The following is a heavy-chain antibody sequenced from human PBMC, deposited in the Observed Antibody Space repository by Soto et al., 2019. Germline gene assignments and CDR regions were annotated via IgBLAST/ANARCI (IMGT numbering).Heavy chain of an antibody. CDR2: LKGNGDSA. J-gene: IGHJ4*02. Sequence: GGSLRLSCAASGFTFSTNAVSWVRQAPGKGLEWLSSLKGNGDSAYYADSVKGRFTNSRDISRNTLFLQMNGLRAEDTAIYYCAKYSGASIWYLDFWGQGTLVTVSS. D-gene: IGHD2-21*01. CDR3: AKYSGASIWYLDF. V-gene: IGHV3-23*01. CDR1: GFTFSTNA.